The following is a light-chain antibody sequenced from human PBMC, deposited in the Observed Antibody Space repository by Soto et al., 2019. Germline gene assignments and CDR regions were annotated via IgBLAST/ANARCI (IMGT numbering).Light chain of an antibody. Sequence: QSALTQPPSASGSHGQSVTISCTGTSSDVGGYNYVSWYQQYPGKVPKLMIYEVNKRPSGVPDRFSGSKSGNTASLTVSGLQAEDEADYYCTSYAGGNNVFGTGTNLTVL. CDR3: TSYAGGNNV. CDR2: EVN. V-gene: IGLV2-8*01. CDR1: SSDVGGYNY. J-gene: IGLJ1*01.